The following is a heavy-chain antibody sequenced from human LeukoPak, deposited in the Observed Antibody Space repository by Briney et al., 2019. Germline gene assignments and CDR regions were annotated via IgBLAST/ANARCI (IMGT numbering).Heavy chain of an antibody. CDR2: ISSTSTYI. V-gene: IGHV3-21*01. CDR1: GLTFGSYT. J-gene: IGHJ4*02. Sequence: PGGSLRLSCADSGLTFGSYTMTWVRQAPGKGLEWVSSISSTSTYINYADSVKGRFIVSRDNARNSLFLQMNSLRAEDTAVYYCARKDGDELDYWGQGTLVTVSP. CDR3: ARKDGDELDY.